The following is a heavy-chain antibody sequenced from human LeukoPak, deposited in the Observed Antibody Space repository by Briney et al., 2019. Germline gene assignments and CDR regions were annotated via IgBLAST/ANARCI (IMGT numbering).Heavy chain of an antibody. CDR3: ARAAYYYDSSGYHWYFDL. CDR2: IYYSGST. D-gene: IGHD3-22*01. J-gene: IGHJ2*01. CDR1: GDSISGYY. V-gene: IGHV4-59*01. Sequence: SETLCLTCTVSGDSISGYYWSWIRQPPGKGLEWIGYIYYSGSTNYNPSLKSRVTISVDTSKNHFSLKLSSVTAADTAVYYCARAAYYYDSSGYHWYFDLWGRGTLVTVSS.